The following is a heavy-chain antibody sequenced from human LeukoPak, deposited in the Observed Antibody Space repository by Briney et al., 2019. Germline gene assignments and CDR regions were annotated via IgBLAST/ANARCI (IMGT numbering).Heavy chain of an antibody. D-gene: IGHD3-3*02. Sequence: PGGSLRLSCAASGFTFSSYSMNWVRQAPGKGLEWVSSISSSSSYIYYADSVKGRFTISRDNAKNSLYLQMNSLRAEDTALYYCARVWHFYYMDVWGKGTTVTVSS. CDR1: GFTFSSYS. CDR2: ISSSSSYI. J-gene: IGHJ6*03. CDR3: ARVWHFYYMDV. V-gene: IGHV3-21*04.